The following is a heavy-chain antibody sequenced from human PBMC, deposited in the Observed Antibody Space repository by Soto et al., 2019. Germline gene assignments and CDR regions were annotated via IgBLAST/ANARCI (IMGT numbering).Heavy chain of an antibody. Sequence: QVYLVQSGAEVKKPGASVKVSCKCSGYTFTSYGITWVRQAPGQGLEWMGWISAHNGNTDYAQKLQGRVTVTRDTSTSTAYMEPRSLRSDDTAVYYCARGRYGDYWGQGALVTVSS. CDR1: GYTFTSYG. J-gene: IGHJ4*02. V-gene: IGHV1-18*01. CDR3: ARGRYGDY. CDR2: ISAHNGNT. D-gene: IGHD1-1*01.